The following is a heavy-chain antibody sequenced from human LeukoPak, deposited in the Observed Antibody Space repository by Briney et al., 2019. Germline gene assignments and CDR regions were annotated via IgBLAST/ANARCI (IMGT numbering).Heavy chain of an antibody. CDR1: GGTFSSYA. CDR2: IIPIFGTA. V-gene: IGHV1-69*13. CDR3: ARDAPYSGSYYASSY. D-gene: IGHD1-26*01. J-gene: IGHJ4*02. Sequence: ASVKVSCKAPGGTFSSYAISWVRQAPGQGLEWMGGIIPIFGTANYAQKFQGRVTITADESTSTAYMELSSLRSEDTAVYYCARDAPYSGSYYASSYWGQGTLVTVSS.